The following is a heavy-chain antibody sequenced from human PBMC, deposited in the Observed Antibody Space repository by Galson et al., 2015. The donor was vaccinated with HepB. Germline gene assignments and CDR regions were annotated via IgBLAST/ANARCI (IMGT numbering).Heavy chain of an antibody. CDR2: ISGGAGDT. CDR1: GFIFSKYA. D-gene: IGHD6-25*01. Sequence: SLRLSCAASGFIFSKYAMNWVRQAPGKGLEWVSIISGGAGDTYSEYAASVKGRFAISRDNSKNNLYLEMNSLRDEDTAVYYCGKCTSRSGCFGLHLEYWGQGTLVTVSS. CDR3: GKCTSRSGCFGLHLEY. V-gene: IGHV3-23*01. J-gene: IGHJ4*02.